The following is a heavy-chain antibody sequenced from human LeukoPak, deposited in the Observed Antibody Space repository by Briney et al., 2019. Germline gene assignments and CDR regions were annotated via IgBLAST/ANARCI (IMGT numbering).Heavy chain of an antibody. CDR3: ARDDPGLGYCSGGSCYYFDY. J-gene: IGHJ4*02. CDR2: INPNSGGT. CDR1: GYTFTGYY. D-gene: IGHD2-15*01. V-gene: IGHV1-2*02. Sequence: ASVKVSCKASGYTFTGYYMHWVRQAPGQGLEWMGWINPNSGGTNYAQKFQGRVTMTRDTSISTAYMELSRLRSDDTAVYYCARDDPGLGYCSGGSCYYFDYWGQGTLVTVSS.